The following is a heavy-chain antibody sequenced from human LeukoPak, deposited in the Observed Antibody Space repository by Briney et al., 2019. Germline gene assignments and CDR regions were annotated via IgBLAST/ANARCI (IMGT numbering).Heavy chain of an antibody. CDR3: AKDRNPDYGDYFDY. D-gene: IGHD4-17*01. V-gene: IGHV3-23*01. J-gene: IGHJ4*02. CDR2: IISSGGST. Sequence: GGSLRLSCAASGFTFSSYAMSWVRQAPGKGLGWVSAIISSGGSTYYADSVKGRLTISRDNSKNTLSLQMNRLRAEDTAVYYCAKDRNPDYGDYFDYWGQGTLVTVSS. CDR1: GFTFSSYA.